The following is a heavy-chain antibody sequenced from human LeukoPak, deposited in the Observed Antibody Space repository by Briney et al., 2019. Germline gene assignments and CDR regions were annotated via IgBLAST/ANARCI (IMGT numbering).Heavy chain of an antibody. J-gene: IGHJ6*02. CDR2: IRYDGSNK. Sequence: GGSLRLSCAASGFTFSSYGMHWVRQAPGKGLEWVAFIRYDGSNKYYADSVKGRFTISRDNSKNTLYLQMNSPRAEDTAVHYCAKDLSSGWYAYYYGMDVWGQGTTVTVSS. CDR3: AKDLSSGWYAYYYGMDV. V-gene: IGHV3-30*02. D-gene: IGHD6-19*01. CDR1: GFTFSSYG.